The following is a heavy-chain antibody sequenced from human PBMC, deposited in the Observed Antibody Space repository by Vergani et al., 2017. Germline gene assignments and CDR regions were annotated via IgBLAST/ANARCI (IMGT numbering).Heavy chain of an antibody. Sequence: QVQLVESGGGVVQPGRSLRLSCAASGFTFSSYGMHWVRQAPGKGLEWVAVIWYDGSNKYYADSVKGRFTISRDNSKNTLYLQMNSLRAEDTAVYYCAKDRLVVPAAHNWFDPWGQGTLVTVSS. V-gene: IGHV3-33*06. D-gene: IGHD2-2*01. J-gene: IGHJ5*02. CDR1: GFTFSSYG. CDR3: AKDRLVVPAAHNWFDP. CDR2: IWYDGSNK.